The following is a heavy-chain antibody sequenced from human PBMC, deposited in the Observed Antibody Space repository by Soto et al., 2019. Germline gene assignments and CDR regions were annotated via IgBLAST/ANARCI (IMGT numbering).Heavy chain of an antibody. CDR3: ARDRGRITIFGVAPYCYYYYGMDV. J-gene: IGHJ6*02. D-gene: IGHD3-3*01. Sequence: SVKVSCKASGGTFSSYAISWVRQAPGQGLEWMGGIIPIFGTANYAQKFQGRVTITADESTSTAYMELSSLRSEDTAVYYCARDRGRITIFGVAPYCYYYYGMDVWGQGTTVTVSS. CDR1: GGTFSSYA. V-gene: IGHV1-69*13. CDR2: IIPIFGTA.